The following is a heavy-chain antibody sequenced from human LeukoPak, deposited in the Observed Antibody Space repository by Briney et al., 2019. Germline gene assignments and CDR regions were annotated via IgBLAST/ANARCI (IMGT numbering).Heavy chain of an antibody. CDR3: ATVRYASAWYLFDH. V-gene: IGHV3-23*01. J-gene: IGHJ4*02. D-gene: IGHD6-13*01. CDR2: LGSTGST. CDR1: GLRFTSYW. Sequence: GGSLRLSCAASGLRFTSYWMSWVRQAPGKGLEWVSSLGSTGSTYYIDSVKSRFSISRDYSQNTLYLEMNSLRAEDTATYFCATVRYASAWYLFDHWGRGTLVAVSS.